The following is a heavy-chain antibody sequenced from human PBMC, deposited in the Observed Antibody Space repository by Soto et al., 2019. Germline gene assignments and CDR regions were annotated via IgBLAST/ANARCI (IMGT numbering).Heavy chain of an antibody. V-gene: IGHV3-53*01. CDR3: ARRDDSETFDI. Sequence: ESGGGLIQPGGSLRLICAASGLSVTANYMTWVRQAPGKGLEWLSIIYRGGGTYYADSSKGRAIISRDGSRNMVFLQMNSLTAEDAGVYYCARRDDSETFDIWGRGTAVNVSS. CDR1: GLSVTANY. D-gene: IGHD5-18*01. J-gene: IGHJ3*02. CDR2: IYRGGGT.